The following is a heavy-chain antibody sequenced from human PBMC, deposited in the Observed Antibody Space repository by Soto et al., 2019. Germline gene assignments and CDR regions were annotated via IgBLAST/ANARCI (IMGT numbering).Heavy chain of an antibody. CDR2: IIPILGTA. CDR1: GGTFSSYA. J-gene: IGHJ4*02. D-gene: IGHD6-13*01. CDR3: ARDRLAAAGNFDY. V-gene: IGHV1-69*12. Sequence: QVQLVQSGAEVKKPGSSVKVSCKASGGTFSSYAISWVRQAPGQGLECMGGIIPILGTANYAQKFQGRVTITAEESTSTAYMELSSLRSEDTAVYYCARDRLAAAGNFDYWGQGTLVTVSS.